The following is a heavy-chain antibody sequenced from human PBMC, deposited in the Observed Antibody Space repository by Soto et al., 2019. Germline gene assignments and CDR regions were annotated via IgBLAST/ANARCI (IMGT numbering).Heavy chain of an antibody. CDR1: GYTFTSYA. Sequence: ASVKVSCKASGYTFTSYAMHWVRQAPGQRLEWMGWINAGNGNTKYSQKFQGRVTITRDTSASTAYMELSSLRSEDTAVYYCARDRGRAVAGKASGLYFDYWGQGTLVTVSS. D-gene: IGHD6-19*01. V-gene: IGHV1-3*01. CDR3: ARDRGRAVAGKASGLYFDY. J-gene: IGHJ4*02. CDR2: INAGNGNT.